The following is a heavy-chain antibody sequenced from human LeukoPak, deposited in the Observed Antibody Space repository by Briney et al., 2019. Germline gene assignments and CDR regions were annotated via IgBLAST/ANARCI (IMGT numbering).Heavy chain of an antibody. J-gene: IGHJ4*02. CDR3: ARGSYYYDSSGYLVWDDY. V-gene: IGHV4-59*01. CDR2: IYYSGST. CDR1: GGSISSYY. D-gene: IGHD3-22*01. Sequence: SETLSLTCTVSGGSISSYYWSWIRQPPGKGLEWIGYIYYSGSTNYNPSLKSRVTIPVDTSKNQFSLKLSSVTAADTAVYYCARGSYYYDSSGYLVWDDYWGQGTLVTVSS.